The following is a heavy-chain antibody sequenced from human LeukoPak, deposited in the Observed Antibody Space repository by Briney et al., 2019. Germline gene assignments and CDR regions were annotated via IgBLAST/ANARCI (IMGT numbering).Heavy chain of an antibody. CDR1: GYSFTSYW. V-gene: IGHV5-51*01. CDR3: ARATIFGVVIGPFDY. Sequence: GESLKISCKGSGYSFTSYWIGWVRQMPGKGLEWLGFIYPGDSDTRYSPSFQGQVTISADESISTAHLQWSSLKASDTAMYYCARATIFGVVIGPFDYWGQGTLVTVSS. CDR2: IYPGDSDT. D-gene: IGHD3-3*01. J-gene: IGHJ4*02.